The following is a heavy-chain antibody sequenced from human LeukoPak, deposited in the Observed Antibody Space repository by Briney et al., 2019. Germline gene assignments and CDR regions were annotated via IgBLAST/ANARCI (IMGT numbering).Heavy chain of an antibody. V-gene: IGHV3-21*01. CDR1: GFGFSDYS. CDR3: ARDLGSGGSCYRN. CDR2: ISSRGTHI. J-gene: IGHJ4*02. Sequence: GGSLRLSCAASGFGFSDYSLSWVRQAPGKGLEWVSFISSRGTHIYYADSVKGRFTISRDSAKNTLYLQMNSLRAEDTAVYYCARDLGSGGSCYRNWGQGTLVTVSS. D-gene: IGHD2-15*01.